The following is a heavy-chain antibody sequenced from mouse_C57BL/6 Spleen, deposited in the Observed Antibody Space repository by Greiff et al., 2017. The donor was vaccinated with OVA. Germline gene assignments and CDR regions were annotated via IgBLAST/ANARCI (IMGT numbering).Heavy chain of an antibody. D-gene: IGHD1-1*01. CDR1: GYTFTSYW. CDR3: ARRSVVATDGYFDV. Sequence: VQLQQPGAELVRPGSSVKLSCKASGYTFTSYWMDWVKQRPGQGLEWIGNIYPSDSETHYNQKFKDKATLTVDKSSSTAYMQLSSLTSEDSAVYYCARRSVVATDGYFDVWGTGTTVTVSS. CDR2: IYPSDSET. J-gene: IGHJ1*03. V-gene: IGHV1-61*01.